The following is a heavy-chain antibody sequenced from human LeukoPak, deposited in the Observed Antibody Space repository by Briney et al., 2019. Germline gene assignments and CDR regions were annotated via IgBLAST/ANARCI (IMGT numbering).Heavy chain of an antibody. CDR3: ARGDYGTPDV. CDR2: IYYSGST. D-gene: IGHD4-17*01. CDR1: GGSISSGGYY. J-gene: IGHJ6*02. V-gene: IGHV4-31*03. Sequence: SETLSLTCTVSGGSISSGGYYWSWIRQHPGKGLEWIGYIYYSGSTYYNPSLKSRVTISVDTSKNQFSLKLSSVTAADTAVYYCARGDYGTPDVWDHGTTVTVSS.